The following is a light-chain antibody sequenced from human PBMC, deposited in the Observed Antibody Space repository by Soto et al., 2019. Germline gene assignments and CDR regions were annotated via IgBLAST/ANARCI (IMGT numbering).Light chain of an antibody. J-gene: IGKJ3*01. CDR2: WAS. CDR3: QQYYSTPGT. CDR1: QSVLYSSNNKNY. V-gene: IGKV4-1*01. Sequence: DIVMTQSPDSLAVSLGERATINCKYSQSVLYSSNNKNYLAWYQQKPGQPPNLLIYWASTRESGVLDRFSGSGSGTDFTLTISSLQAEDVAVYYCQQYYSTPGTFGPGTKVDSK.